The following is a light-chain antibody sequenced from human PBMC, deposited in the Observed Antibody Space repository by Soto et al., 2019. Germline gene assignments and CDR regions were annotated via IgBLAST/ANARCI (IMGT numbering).Light chain of an antibody. CDR3: AAWDDSLNGWV. V-gene: IGLV1-44*01. Sequence: QSVLTQPPSASGTPGQRVTISCSGSSSNIGSNTVNWYQQLPGTAPKLLIYSNNQRPSGVPDRFPGSKSGTSASLAISGLQSEDEADYYCAAWDDSLNGWVFGGGNKLTVL. J-gene: IGLJ3*02. CDR1: SSNIGSNT. CDR2: SNN.